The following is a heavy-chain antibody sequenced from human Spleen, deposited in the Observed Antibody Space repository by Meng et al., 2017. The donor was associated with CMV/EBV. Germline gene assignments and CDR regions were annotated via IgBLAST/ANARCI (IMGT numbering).Heavy chain of an antibody. CDR1: GFTFSNYA. CDR2: ISYDGSNK. Sequence: LSCAASGFTFSNYAMHWVRQAPGKGLEWVAVISYDGSNKYYADSVKGRFTISRDNSKNTLYLQMNSLRAEDTAVYYCARAKRGGLDYWGQGTLVTVSS. V-gene: IGHV3-30*04. D-gene: IGHD3-10*01. CDR3: ARAKRGGLDY. J-gene: IGHJ4*02.